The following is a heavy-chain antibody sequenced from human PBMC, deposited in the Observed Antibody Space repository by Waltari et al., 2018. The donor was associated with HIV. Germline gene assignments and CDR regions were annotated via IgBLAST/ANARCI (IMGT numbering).Heavy chain of an antibody. J-gene: IGHJ6*02. D-gene: IGHD2-21*01. CDR2: ISSGERTI. V-gene: IGHV3-48*01. CDR3: ARGDIPYYYGMDV. CDR1: GFNFGAVR. Sequence: EAQLVGSGGGLVHPGGSLSLSCVAAGFNFGAVRMNWVRQAPGKGLEWISYISSGERTIHYADSVRGRFTLSRDSARNSLYLQMNSLRPEDTAVYYCARGDIPYYYGMDVWGQGTTVTVS.